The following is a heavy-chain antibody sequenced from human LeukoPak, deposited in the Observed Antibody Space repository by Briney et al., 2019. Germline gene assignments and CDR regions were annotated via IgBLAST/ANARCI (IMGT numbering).Heavy chain of an antibody. Sequence: GRSLRLSCAASGFTFSSYAMHWVRQAPGKGLEWVAVISYDGSNKYYADSVKGRFTISRDNSKNTLYLQMNSLRAEDTAVYYCARDRSSSWYDYYYYGMDVWGQGTTVTVSS. J-gene: IGHJ6*02. CDR2: ISYDGSNK. D-gene: IGHD6-13*01. CDR3: ARDRSSSWYDYYYYGMDV. V-gene: IGHV3-30-3*01. CDR1: GFTFSSYA.